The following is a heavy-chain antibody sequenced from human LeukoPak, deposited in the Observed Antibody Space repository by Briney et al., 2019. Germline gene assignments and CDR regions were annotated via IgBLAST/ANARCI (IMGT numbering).Heavy chain of an antibody. Sequence: GGSLRLSCAASVFTFSNYSMNWVRQAPGKGLEWVASISTTGNYIYYADSVKGRFTISRDNAKNSLYLQMNSLRAEDTAVYYCARDVISSGWYYFDYWGQGTLVTVSS. J-gene: IGHJ4*02. CDR3: ARDVISSGWYYFDY. V-gene: IGHV3-21*01. CDR1: VFTFSNYS. D-gene: IGHD6-19*01. CDR2: ISTTGNYI.